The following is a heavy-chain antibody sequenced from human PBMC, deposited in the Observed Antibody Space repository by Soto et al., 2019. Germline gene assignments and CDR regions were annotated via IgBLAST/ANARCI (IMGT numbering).Heavy chain of an antibody. V-gene: IGHV1-8*01. Sequence: ASVKVSCKASGYTFTSYDINWVRQATGQGLEWMGWMNPNSGNTGYAQKFQGRVTMTRNTSISTAYMELSSLRSEDTAVYCCAREGAVAGIGTDWGQGPLVTVS. J-gene: IGHJ4*02. CDR3: AREGAVAGIGTD. CDR1: GYTFTSYD. CDR2: MNPNSGNT. D-gene: IGHD6-19*01.